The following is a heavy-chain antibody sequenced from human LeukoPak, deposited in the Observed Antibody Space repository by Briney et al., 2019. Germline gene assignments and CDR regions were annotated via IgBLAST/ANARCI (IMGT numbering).Heavy chain of an antibody. CDR3: ARSAAGSPFYFEI. V-gene: IGHV1-18*01. CDR2: ISAYYGDT. Sequence: GASVKVSCKASGYTFTSYAMNWVRQAPGHGLEWMGWISAYYGDTKHAQKFLGRVTMTTETSTSTAYMELRSLRSDDTAVYYCARSAAGSPFYFEIWGQGTLVTVSS. CDR1: GYTFTSYA. D-gene: IGHD3-9*01. J-gene: IGHJ4*02.